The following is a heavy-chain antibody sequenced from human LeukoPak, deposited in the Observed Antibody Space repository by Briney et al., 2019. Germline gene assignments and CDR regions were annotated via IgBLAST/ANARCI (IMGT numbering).Heavy chain of an antibody. V-gene: IGHV3-23*01. J-gene: IGHJ4*02. CDR3: AKDIQGAN. Sequence: AGGSLRLSCATSGFTFSFAAMTWVRQGPGKGLEWVSLISASGANTYYAGSVRGRFTISRDNSKNTVYLQMNSLRAEDTALYYCAKDIQGANWGQGTLVTVSS. D-gene: IGHD5-18*01. CDR1: GFTFSFAA. CDR2: ISASGANT.